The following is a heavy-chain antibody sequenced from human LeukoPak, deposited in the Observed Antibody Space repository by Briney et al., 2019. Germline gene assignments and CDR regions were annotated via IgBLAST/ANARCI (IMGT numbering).Heavy chain of an antibody. D-gene: IGHD6-6*01. V-gene: IGHV3-53*01. CDR3: AGSKSSSTGWFDP. CDR2: IYSGGST. J-gene: IGHJ5*02. Sequence: GGSLRLSSAASGFTVSSNYMSWVRQAPGKGLEWVSVIYSGGSTYYADSVKGRFTISRDNSKNTLYLQMNSLRAEDTAVYYCAGSKSSSTGWFDPWGQGTLVTVSS. CDR1: GFTVSSNY.